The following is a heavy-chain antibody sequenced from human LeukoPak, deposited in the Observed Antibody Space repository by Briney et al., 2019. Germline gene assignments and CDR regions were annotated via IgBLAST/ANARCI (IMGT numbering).Heavy chain of an antibody. V-gene: IGHV3-33*01. CDR2: IRNDGND. D-gene: IGHD1-26*01. Sequence: PGGSLRLSCAASGFTFSNFGMHWVRQAPGKGLEWVALIRNDGNDKYTDSVKGRFTISRDNVEKSLYLQMNSLRAEDTAVYYCARVRLGGTVGAYYFDYFGQGTLVTVSS. CDR1: GFTFSNFG. CDR3: ARVRLGGTVGAYYFDY. J-gene: IGHJ4*02.